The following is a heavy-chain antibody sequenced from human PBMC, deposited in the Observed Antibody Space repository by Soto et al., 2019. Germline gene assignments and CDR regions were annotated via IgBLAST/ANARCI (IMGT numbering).Heavy chain of an antibody. J-gene: IGHJ4*02. CDR3: ARTKDYYDPSAYIFVY. CDR2: IYHSGGP. Sequence: PSETLSLTCTVSGGSISSGDYWSWIRQPPGKGPEWIGYIYHSGGPYYNPSLNSRATRSVDTSQNQFSLKLSSVRASHTPVYYFARTKDYYDPSAYIFVYWGQGALVTVSS. CDR1: GGSISSGDY. V-gene: IGHV4-30-4*01. D-gene: IGHD3-22*01.